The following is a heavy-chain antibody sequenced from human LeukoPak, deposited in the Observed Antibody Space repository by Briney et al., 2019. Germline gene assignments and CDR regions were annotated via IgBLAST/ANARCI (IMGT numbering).Heavy chain of an antibody. V-gene: IGHV3-66*01. Sequence: GGSLRLSCAASGFTVSTNYMSWVRQAPGKGLEWVSIIYSGGSIYYADSVKGRFTISRDNSKNTLYLQMNSLRAEDTAVYYCARDPDSSGHYDYWGQGTLDTVSS. CDR1: GFTVSTNY. J-gene: IGHJ4*02. CDR2: IYSGGSI. CDR3: ARDPDSSGHYDY. D-gene: IGHD3-22*01.